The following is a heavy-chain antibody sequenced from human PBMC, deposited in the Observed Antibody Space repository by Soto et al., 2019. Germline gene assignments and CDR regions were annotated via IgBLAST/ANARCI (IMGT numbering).Heavy chain of an antibody. CDR2: ISGSGGST. Sequence: EVQLLESGGGLVQPGGSLRLSRAASGFTFSSYAMSWVRQAPGKGLEWVSAISGSGGSTYYADSVKGRFTISRDNSKNTLYLQMNSLRAEDTAVYYCAKDQRFLEWLADYWGQGTLVTVSS. CDR3: AKDQRFLEWLADY. V-gene: IGHV3-23*01. J-gene: IGHJ4*02. D-gene: IGHD3-3*01. CDR1: GFTFSSYA.